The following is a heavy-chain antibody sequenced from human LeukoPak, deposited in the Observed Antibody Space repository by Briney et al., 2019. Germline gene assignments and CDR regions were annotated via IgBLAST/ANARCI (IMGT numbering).Heavy chain of an antibody. D-gene: IGHD6-19*01. V-gene: IGHV3-23*01. CDR3: AKDFPGQQWR. CDR1: GFTFSNYW. J-gene: IGHJ4*02. CDR2: ISGSGGST. Sequence: GGSLRLSCAASGFTFSNYWMHWVRQAPGKGLEWVSIISGSGGSTYYADSVKGRFTISRDNSKNTLYLQMNSLRAEDTAVYYCAKDFPGQQWRWGQGALVTVSS.